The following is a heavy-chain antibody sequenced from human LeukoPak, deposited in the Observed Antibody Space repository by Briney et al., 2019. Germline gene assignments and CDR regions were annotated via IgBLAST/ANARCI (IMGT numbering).Heavy chain of an antibody. D-gene: IGHD2-2*01. CDR1: GFTFSSYW. V-gene: IGHV3-7*01. CDR3: ARVPRYCSSTRCSREAFDI. CDR2: KKQEGREK. Sequence: PGGSLRLSCAASGFTFSSYWERWVRQAPGKGLEWVANKKQEGREKYYVDSVKGRFTISRDNAKNSLYLQMNSPRAEDTAVYYCARVPRYCSSTRCSREAFDIWGQGTMVTVSS. J-gene: IGHJ3*02.